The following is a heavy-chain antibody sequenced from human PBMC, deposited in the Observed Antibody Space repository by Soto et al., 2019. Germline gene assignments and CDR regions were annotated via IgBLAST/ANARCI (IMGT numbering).Heavy chain of an antibody. Sequence: PGGSLRLSCAASGFTFSNFAMSWVRQAPGKGLEWVSAIDNSGGITYYADSVKGRFTISRDNSKNTLYLQMNSLRAEDTAVYYCAKWGYNYGFLFDCWGQGTLVTVSS. CDR2: IDNSGGIT. CDR3: AKWGYNYGFLFDC. V-gene: IGHV3-23*05. CDR1: GFTFSNFA. D-gene: IGHD5-18*01. J-gene: IGHJ4*02.